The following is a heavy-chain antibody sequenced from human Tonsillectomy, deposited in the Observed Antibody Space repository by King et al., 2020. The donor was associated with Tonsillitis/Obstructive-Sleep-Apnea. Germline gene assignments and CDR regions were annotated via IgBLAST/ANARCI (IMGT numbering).Heavy chain of an antibody. Sequence: VQLVQSGAEVKKPGESLRISCKGSGYSFTSYWISWVRQMPGKGLEWMGRIDPSDSYTNYSPSFQGHVTISADKSISTAYLQWSGLKASDTAMYYCARLGKVTDYYYYGMDGWGQGTTVTVSS. D-gene: IGHD2-21*02. J-gene: IGHJ6*02. CDR3: ARLGKVTDYYYYGMDG. V-gene: IGHV5-10-1*03. CDR2: IDPSDSYT. CDR1: GYSFTSYW.